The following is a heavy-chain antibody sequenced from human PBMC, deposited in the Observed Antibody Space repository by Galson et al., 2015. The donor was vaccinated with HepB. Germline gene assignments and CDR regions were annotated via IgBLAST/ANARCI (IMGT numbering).Heavy chain of an antibody. CDR2: VIPIYNSA. V-gene: IGHV1-69*06. J-gene: IGHJ5*02. D-gene: IGHD3-22*01. CDR3: AIHTSSYSPFDP. Sequence: SCKASAGAFNNYAIAWVRQAPGQGPEWMGRVIPIYNSATYAEKFQGRLTITADKSTITSYMELTTLEFEDTAVYYCAIHTSSYSPFDPWGQGSLVTVSP. CDR1: AGAFNNYA.